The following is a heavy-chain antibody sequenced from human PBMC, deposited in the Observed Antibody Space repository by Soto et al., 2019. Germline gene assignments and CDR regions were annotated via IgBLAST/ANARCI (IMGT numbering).Heavy chain of an antibody. V-gene: IGHV3-23*01. CDR1: GFTFSSYA. D-gene: IGHD6-19*01. CDR3: AKPLGGRSGWYGFDY. J-gene: IGHJ4*02. Sequence: EVQLLESGGGLVQPGGSLRLSCAASGFTFSSYAMSWVRQAPGKGLEWVSAISGSGGSTYYADSVKGRFTISRDNSKNTLYLQRHSLRAEDTAVYYCAKPLGGRSGWYGFDYWGQGTLVTVSS. CDR2: ISGSGGST.